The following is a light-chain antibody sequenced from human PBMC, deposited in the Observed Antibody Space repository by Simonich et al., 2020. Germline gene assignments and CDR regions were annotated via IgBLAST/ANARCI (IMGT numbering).Light chain of an antibody. CDR2: ADN. CDR3: QSYDSSNRV. CDR1: SCSIASNY. J-gene: IGLJ3*02. V-gene: IGLV6-57*03. Sequence: NFMLTQPHSVSESPGKTVTISCTRSSCSIASNYVQWYQQRPGRAPPTVIYADNQRPTGVPDRFSGSIDSSSTAASLTISGLKTEEEADDYCQSYDSSNRVFGGGTKLTVL.